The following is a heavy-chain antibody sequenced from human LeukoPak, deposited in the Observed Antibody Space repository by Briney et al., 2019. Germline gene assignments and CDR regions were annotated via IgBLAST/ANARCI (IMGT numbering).Heavy chain of an antibody. CDR1: EFTFSSHA. CDR3: AKAPWTTVTTWPDY. CDR2: ISGGGEST. J-gene: IGHJ4*02. V-gene: IGHV3-23*01. D-gene: IGHD4-17*01. Sequence: GGSLRLSCVASEFTFSSHAMNWVRQAPGKGLEWVSSISGGGESTYYADSVKGRFTISRDNSKNTLYLQMNSLRAEDTAVYYCAKAPWTTVTTWPDYWGQGTLVTVSS.